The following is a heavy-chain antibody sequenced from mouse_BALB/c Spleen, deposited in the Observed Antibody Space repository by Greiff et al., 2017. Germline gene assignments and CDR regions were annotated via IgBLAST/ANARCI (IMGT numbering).Heavy chain of an antibody. V-gene: IGHV5-6-5*01. CDR1: GFTFSSYA. CDR3: ARETFTFDY. J-gene: IGHJ2*01. CDR2: ISSGGST. Sequence: EVHLVESGGGLVKPGGSLKLSCAASGFTFSSYAMSWVRQTPEKRLEWVASISSGGSTYYPDSVKGRFTISRDNARNILYLQMSSLRSEDTAMYYCARETFTFDYWGQGTTLTVSS.